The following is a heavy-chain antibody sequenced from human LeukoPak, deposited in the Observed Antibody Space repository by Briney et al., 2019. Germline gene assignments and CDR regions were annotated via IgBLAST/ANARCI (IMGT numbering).Heavy chain of an antibody. V-gene: IGHV1-3*02. CDR1: GHTFITYA. D-gene: IGHD1-26*01. J-gene: IGHJ6*02. CDR3: ARGWEGYMDV. Sequence: ASVKVSCKASGHTFITYAIHWVRQAPGQRLEWMGWSNAGSVNTKYSQEFQGRVTFARDTSASTAYMELSSLRSEDTAVYYCARGWEGYMDVWGQGTTVTVSS. CDR2: SNAGSVNT.